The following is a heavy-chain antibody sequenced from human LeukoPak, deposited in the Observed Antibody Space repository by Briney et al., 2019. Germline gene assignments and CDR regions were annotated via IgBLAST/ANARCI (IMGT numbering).Heavy chain of an antibody. J-gene: IGHJ5*02. CDR2: IYYTGST. CDR1: GASISSYY. CDR3: VRRYCSNTSCHKTTNWFDP. D-gene: IGHD2-2*02. Sequence: SETLSLTCTVSGASISSYYWTRIRQPPGKRLEWIGYIYYTGSTTYNPSLQSRVTISVDTSKNQFSLKLSSVTAADTAIYYCVRRYCSNTSCHKTTNWFDPWGQGTLVTVSS. V-gene: IGHV4-59*01.